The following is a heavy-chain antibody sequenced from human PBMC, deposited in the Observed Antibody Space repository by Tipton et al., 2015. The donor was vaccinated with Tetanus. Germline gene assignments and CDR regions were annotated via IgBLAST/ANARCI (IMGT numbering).Heavy chain of an antibody. D-gene: IGHD1-26*01. CDR3: AKERLRSGGTYYRGRSDD. CDR2: ITSSSSTI. CDR1: GFTFSSYN. Sequence: GSLRLSCAASGFTFSSYNMNWVRQAPGKGLEWVSYITSSSSTIYYADSVKGRFTISRDNAKNSLYLQMNSLRVEDTALYYCAKERLRSGGTYYRGRSDDWGQGTLVTVSS. V-gene: IGHV3-48*04. J-gene: IGHJ4*02.